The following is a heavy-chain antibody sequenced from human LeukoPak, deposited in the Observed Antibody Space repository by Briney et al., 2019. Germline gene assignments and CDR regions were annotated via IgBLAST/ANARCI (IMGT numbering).Heavy chain of an antibody. V-gene: IGHV3-11*01. CDR3: ARGIRQYAKSYFDY. D-gene: IGHD4-11*01. CDR2: ISSSGTTI. Sequence: GGSLRLSCAASGFTFSDYYMSWIRQAPGKGLERVSYISSSGTTIYYTDSVKGRFTISRDNAKNSLYLQMNSLRAEDTAVYYCARGIRQYAKSYFDYWGQGSLVTVSS. J-gene: IGHJ4*02. CDR1: GFTFSDYY.